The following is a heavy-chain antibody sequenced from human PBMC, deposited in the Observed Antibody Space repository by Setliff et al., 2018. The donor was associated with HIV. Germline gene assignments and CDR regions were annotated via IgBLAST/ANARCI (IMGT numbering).Heavy chain of an antibody. J-gene: IGHJ4*02. CDR1: GGSMYSYY. V-gene: IGHV4-4*07. D-gene: IGHD4-17*01. CDR2: MYASGGT. CDR3: ARGYGDFDR. Sequence: PSETLSLTCTVFGGSMYSYYWSWIRQPAGKGLEWIGRMYASGGTNYNPSLQSRVTMSLDTSKNQFSLKLSSVTAADTAVYYCARGYGDFDRWGQGTLVTVSS.